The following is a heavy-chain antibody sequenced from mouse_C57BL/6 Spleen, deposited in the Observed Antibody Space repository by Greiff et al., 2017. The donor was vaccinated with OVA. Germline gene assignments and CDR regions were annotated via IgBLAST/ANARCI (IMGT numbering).Heavy chain of an antibody. Sequence: EVQLQQSGPELVKPGASVKMSCKASGYTFTDYNMHWVKQSHGKSLEWIGYINPNNGGTSYNQKFKGKAPLTVHKSSSTAYMELRSLTSEDSAVYYCARWAAQATLAWFADWGQGTLVTVSA. J-gene: IGHJ3*01. CDR1: GYTFTDYN. CDR2: INPNNGGT. V-gene: IGHV1-22*01. D-gene: IGHD3-2*02. CDR3: ARWAAQATLAWFAD.